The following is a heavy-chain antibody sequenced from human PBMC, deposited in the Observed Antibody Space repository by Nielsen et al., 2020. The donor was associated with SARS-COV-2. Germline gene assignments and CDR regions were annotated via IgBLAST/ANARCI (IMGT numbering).Heavy chain of an antibody. J-gene: IGHJ4*02. V-gene: IGHV3-53*04. CDR1: GFTVSSNY. CDR2: IYSGGST. D-gene: IGHD3-9*01. Sequence: GESLKISYAASGFTVSSNYMSWVRQAPGKGLEWVSVIYSGGSTYYADSVKGRSTISRHNSKNTLYLQMNSLRAEDTAVYYCPSIDILTGLDYWGQGTLVTVSS. CDR3: PSIDILTGLDY.